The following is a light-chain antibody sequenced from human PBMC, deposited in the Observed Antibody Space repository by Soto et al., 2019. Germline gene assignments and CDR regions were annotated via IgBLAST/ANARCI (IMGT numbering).Light chain of an antibody. CDR2: KAS. Sequence: DIQMTQSPSTLSASVGDRVTITCRASQSINSWLAWYQQKPGKAPKLLIYKASSLDYGVPSRFSGSGSGTEFTLTISSLQPDDFATYYCQQYNSYSWTFGQGTKVEAK. CDR3: QQYNSYSWT. V-gene: IGKV1-5*03. CDR1: QSINSW. J-gene: IGKJ1*01.